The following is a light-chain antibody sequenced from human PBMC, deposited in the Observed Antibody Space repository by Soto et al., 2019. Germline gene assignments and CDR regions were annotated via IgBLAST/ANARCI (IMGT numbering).Light chain of an antibody. J-gene: IGLJ2*01. CDR3: GTWDSSLSVV. CDR1: SSNIGNNY. Sequence: QSVLTQPPSVSAAPGQKVTISCSGSSSNIGNNYVSWYQQLPGTAPKLLIYDNNKRPSGIPDRFSGSKSGTSATLGSTGLETADEADYYCGTWDSSLSVVYVGGTKVTPL. V-gene: IGLV1-51*01. CDR2: DNN.